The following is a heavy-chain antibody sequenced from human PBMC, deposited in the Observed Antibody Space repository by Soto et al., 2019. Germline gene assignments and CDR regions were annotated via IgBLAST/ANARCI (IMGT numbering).Heavy chain of an antibody. CDR1: GFSFSDYA. D-gene: IGHD6-13*01. CDR2: ISESGGST. J-gene: IGHJ4*02. V-gene: IGHV3-23*01. Sequence: GESLRLSCAASGFSFSDYAMSWVRQAPGKGLEWVSVISESGGSTHYADSVRGRFTVSRDNSKNSLSLRMNSLRDEDTAVYFCAKRSPYSSGWYSPIFDYWGQGALVTVSS. CDR3: AKRSPYSSGWYSPIFDY.